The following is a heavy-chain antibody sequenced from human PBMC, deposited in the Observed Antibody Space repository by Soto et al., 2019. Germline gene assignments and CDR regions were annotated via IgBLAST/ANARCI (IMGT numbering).Heavy chain of an antibody. V-gene: IGHV1-18*01. Sequence: ASVKVSCKASGYTFTSYGISWVRQAPGQGLEWMGWISAYNGNTNYAQKLQGRVTMTTDTSTSTAYMELRSLRSDDTAVYYCARGVGYSYGYAYYYYYGMDVWGQGTTVAASS. J-gene: IGHJ6*02. CDR1: GYTFTSYG. CDR2: ISAYNGNT. D-gene: IGHD5-18*01. CDR3: ARGVGYSYGYAYYYYYGMDV.